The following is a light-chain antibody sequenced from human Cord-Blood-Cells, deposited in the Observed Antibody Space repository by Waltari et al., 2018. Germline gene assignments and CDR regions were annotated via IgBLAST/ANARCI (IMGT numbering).Light chain of an antibody. CDR3: QQYNSYSIT. J-gene: IGKJ5*01. Sequence: DIQMTQSPSTLSASVGDRVTITCRASPSISSWLARYQQKPGKAPKLLIYKESSLESGVPSRFSGSGSGTEFTLTISSLQPDDFATYYCQQYNSYSITFGQGTRLEIK. CDR1: PSISSW. V-gene: IGKV1-5*03. CDR2: KES.